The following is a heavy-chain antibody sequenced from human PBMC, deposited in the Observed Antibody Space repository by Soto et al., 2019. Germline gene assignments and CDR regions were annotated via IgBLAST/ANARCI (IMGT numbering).Heavy chain of an antibody. J-gene: IGHJ4*02. CDR2: ISSSSTI. D-gene: IGHD6-19*01. CDR3: ARERGSGWTFDY. CDR1: GFTFSDYY. Sequence: GGSLRLSCAASGFTFSDYYMSWIRQAPGKGLEWVSSISSSSTIYYADSVKGRFTISRDNVQNSLYLQMHSLRAEDTAVYYCARERGSGWTFDYWGQGTLLTVSS. V-gene: IGHV3-11*04.